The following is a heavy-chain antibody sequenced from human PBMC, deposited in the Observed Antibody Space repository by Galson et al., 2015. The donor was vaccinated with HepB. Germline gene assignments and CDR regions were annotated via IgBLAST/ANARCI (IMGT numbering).Heavy chain of an antibody. CDR3: AGGVTGSYNYYFDY. Sequence: SETLSLTCSVSGYSMSSYMWTWIRQPPGKGLEWIGYIYYSGSSNYNPSLKSRVTISLDTSKNQFSLKLNSVTDADTAVYFCAGGVTGSYNYYFDYWGQGVPVSVSS. CDR2: IYYSGSS. D-gene: IGHD5-24*01. V-gene: IGHV4-59*01. CDR1: GYSMSSYM. J-gene: IGHJ4*02.